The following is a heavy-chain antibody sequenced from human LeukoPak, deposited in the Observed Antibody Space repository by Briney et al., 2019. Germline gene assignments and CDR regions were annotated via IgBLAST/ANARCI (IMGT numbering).Heavy chain of an antibody. CDR2: MYTSGST. V-gene: IGHV4-61*02. Sequence: PSQTLSLTCTVSGGSISSGSYYWGWVRQPAGTGREWIGRMYTSGSTNNNPSLRSRVPISVDTSKNQFSLKLSSVTAADPAVYYCARVPSAMIVVGAFDIWGQGTMVTVSS. CDR3: ARVPSAMIVVGAFDI. D-gene: IGHD3-22*01. J-gene: IGHJ3*02. CDR1: GGSISSGSYY.